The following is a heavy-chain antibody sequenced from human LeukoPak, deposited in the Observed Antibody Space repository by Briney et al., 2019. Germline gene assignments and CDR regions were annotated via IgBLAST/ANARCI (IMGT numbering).Heavy chain of an antibody. CDR2: IYYSGST. CDR3: AGGRSSGWINY. Sequence: SETLSLTCTVSGGSIRSSYYYWGWIRQPPGKGLEWIGSIYYSGSTYYNPSLKSRVTISVDTSKNQFSLKLSSVTAADTAVYYCAGGRSSGWINYWGQGTLVTVSS. V-gene: IGHV4-39*01. CDR1: GGSIRSSYYY. J-gene: IGHJ4*02. D-gene: IGHD6-19*01.